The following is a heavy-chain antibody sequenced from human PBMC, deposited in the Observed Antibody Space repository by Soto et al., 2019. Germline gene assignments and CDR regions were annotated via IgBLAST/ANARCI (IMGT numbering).Heavy chain of an antibody. D-gene: IGHD2-2*01. CDR2: ISAYNGNT. CDR3: ASHCSSTSCFDY. CDR1: GYTFTSYG. J-gene: IGHJ4*02. Sequence: ASVKVSCKASGYTFTSYGISWVRQAPGQGLEWMGWISAYNGNTNYAQKLQGRVTMTTETSTSTDYMELRSLRSAETAVYYCASHCSSTSCFDYWGQGTLVTVSS. V-gene: IGHV1-18*01.